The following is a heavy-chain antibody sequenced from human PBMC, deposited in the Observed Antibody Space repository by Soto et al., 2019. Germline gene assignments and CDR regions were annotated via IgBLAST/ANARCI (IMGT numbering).Heavy chain of an antibody. CDR2: INPSGGST. CDR1: GYNFTSYY. D-gene: IGHD3-3*01. V-gene: IGHV1-46*03. CDR3: ASTRAGNTSYCYMDV. J-gene: IGHJ6*03. Sequence: QVQLAQSGAEVKKPGASVKVSCKASGYNFTSYYMHWVGPAPGQRLEWMGIINPSGGSTSYAQKFQGRVTMTRDTSTSTVYMALSSLRSDDTAGDYCASTRAGNTSYCYMDVWGKGPTVTVSS.